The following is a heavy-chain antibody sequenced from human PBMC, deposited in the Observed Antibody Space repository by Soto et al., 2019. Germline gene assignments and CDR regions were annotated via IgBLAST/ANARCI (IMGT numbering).Heavy chain of an antibody. J-gene: IGHJ6*02. V-gene: IGHV5-51*01. CDR1: GYSFTSYW. D-gene: IGHD2-8*01. CDR2: IYPGDSDT. CDR3: ASQYEDYYYGMDV. Sequence: PGGSLKISCKGSGYSFTSYWIGWVRQMPGKGLEWMGIIYPGDSDTRYSPSFQGQVTISADKSISTAYLQWSSLKASDTAMYYCASQYEDYYYGMDVWGQGRTVTVSS.